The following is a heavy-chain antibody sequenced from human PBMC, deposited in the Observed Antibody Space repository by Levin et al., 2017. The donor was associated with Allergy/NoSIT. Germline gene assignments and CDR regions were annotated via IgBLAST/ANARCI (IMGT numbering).Heavy chain of an antibody. D-gene: IGHD6-19*01. CDR3: ARGLIAVAGQFDY. Sequence: GGSLRLSCKGSGYSFTSYWIGWVRQMPGKGLEWMGIIYPGDSDTRYSPSFQGQVTISADKSISTAYLQWSSLKASDTAMYYCARGLIAVAGQFDYWGQGTLVTVSS. J-gene: IGHJ4*02. V-gene: IGHV5-51*01. CDR1: GYSFTSYW. CDR2: IYPGDSDT.